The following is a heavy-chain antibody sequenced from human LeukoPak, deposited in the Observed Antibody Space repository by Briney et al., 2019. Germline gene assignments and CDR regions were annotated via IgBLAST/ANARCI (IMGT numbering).Heavy chain of an antibody. V-gene: IGHV3-48*03. D-gene: IGHD3-3*01. CDR1: GFTFSSYE. Sequence: GGSLRLSCAASGFTFSSYEMNWVRQAPGKGLEWVSYISSSGSTIYYADSVKGRFTISRDNAKNSLYLQMNSLRAEDTAVYYCARVGSYYDVWSGYYGMDVWGQGTTVTVSS. CDR3: ARVGSYYDVWSGYYGMDV. CDR2: ISSSGSTI. J-gene: IGHJ6*02.